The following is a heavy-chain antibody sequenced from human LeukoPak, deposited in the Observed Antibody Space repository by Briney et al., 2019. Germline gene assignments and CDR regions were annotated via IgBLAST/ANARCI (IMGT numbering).Heavy chain of an antibody. CDR1: GGSFSGYY. CDR2: INHSGST. D-gene: IGHD1-1*01. CDR3: ATGYPYLDS. V-gene: IGHV4-34*01. Sequence: SETLSLTCAVYGGSFSGYYWSWIRQPPGKGLEWIGEINHSGSTNYNPSLKSRVTISVDTSKNQFSLKLSSVTAADTAVYYCATGYPYLDSWGQGTLVTVSS. J-gene: IGHJ4*02.